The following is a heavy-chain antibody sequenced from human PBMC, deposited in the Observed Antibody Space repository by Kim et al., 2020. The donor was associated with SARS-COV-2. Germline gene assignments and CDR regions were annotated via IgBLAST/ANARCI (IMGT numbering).Heavy chain of an antibody. V-gene: IGHV1-18*04. CDR1: GYTFTGYG. D-gene: IGHD3-9*01. J-gene: IGHJ4*02. CDR2: ISAYNGNT. CDR3: ARDLVLYFDWTKAYYFDY. Sequence: ASVKVSCKASGYTFTGYGISWVRQAPGQGLEWMGWISAYNGNTNYAQKLQGRVTMTTDTSTSTAYMELRSLRSDDTAVYYCARDLVLYFDWTKAYYFDYWGQGTLVTVSS.